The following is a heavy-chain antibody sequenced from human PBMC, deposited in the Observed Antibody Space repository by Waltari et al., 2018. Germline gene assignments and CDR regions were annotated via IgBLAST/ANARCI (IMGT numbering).Heavy chain of an antibody. J-gene: IGHJ3*02. V-gene: IGHV4-61*02. CDR1: GGSLSSGSSY. CDR3: AREHPMVRGVITDAFDI. CDR2: IYTSGST. D-gene: IGHD3-10*01. Sequence: QVQLQESGPGLVKPSPTLSLTCPVSGGSLSSGSSYWSWLRQPAGKGLEWIGRIYTSGSTNYNPSLKSRVTISVDTSKNQFSLKLSSVTAADTAMYYCAREHPMVRGVITDAFDIWGQGTMVTVSS.